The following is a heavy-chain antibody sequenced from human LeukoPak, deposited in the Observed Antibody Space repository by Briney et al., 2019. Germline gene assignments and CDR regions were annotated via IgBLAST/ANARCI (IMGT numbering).Heavy chain of an antibody. CDR3: ARVGYCSGGSCYLADY. D-gene: IGHD2-15*01. J-gene: IGHJ4*02. CDR2: IYYSGST. CDR1: GGSISSSSYY. Sequence: SETLSLTCTVSGGSISSSSYYWGWIRQPPGKGLEWIGSIYYSGSTYYNPSLKSRVTISVDTSKNQFSLKLSSVTAADTAVYYCARVGYCSGGSCYLADYWGQGTLVTVSS. V-gene: IGHV4-39*01.